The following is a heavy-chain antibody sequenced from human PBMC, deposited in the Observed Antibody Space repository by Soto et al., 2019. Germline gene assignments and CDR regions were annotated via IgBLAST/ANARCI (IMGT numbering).Heavy chain of an antibody. D-gene: IGHD2-21*01. Sequence: EVQLLESGGDLVHPGGSLRLSCAASGFTFSRFAMSWVRQAPGKGLEWVSAISADGSSTYYADSVKGRFSISRDDSKNTVYVQMSSLRADDTAVYYCACSYPDYYFAYWGQGTLVTVSS. CDR1: GFTFSRFA. V-gene: IGHV3-23*01. CDR2: ISADGSST. CDR3: ACSYPDYYFAY. J-gene: IGHJ4*02.